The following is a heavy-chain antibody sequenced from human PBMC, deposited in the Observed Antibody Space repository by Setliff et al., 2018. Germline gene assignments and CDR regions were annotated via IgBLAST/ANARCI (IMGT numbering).Heavy chain of an antibody. J-gene: IGHJ4*02. CDR3: ARDQFSSGWYGAPESYFDR. D-gene: IGHD6-19*01. CDR2: IYKSGTT. CDR1: GDSMYGYY. Sequence: SETLSLTCNVSGDSMYGYYWSWIRQPPGKGLEWIGYIYKSGTTKYDPSLGSRISMSVDTSKNQFSLNLNYVTTADTAVYYCARDQFSSGWYGAPESYFDRWGQGVLVTVSS. V-gene: IGHV4-59*01.